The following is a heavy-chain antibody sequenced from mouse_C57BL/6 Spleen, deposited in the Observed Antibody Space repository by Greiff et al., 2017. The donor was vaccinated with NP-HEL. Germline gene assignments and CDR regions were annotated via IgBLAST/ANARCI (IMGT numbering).Heavy chain of an antibody. V-gene: IGHV1-55*01. D-gene: IGHD1-1*01. Sequence: VQLQQSGAELVKPGASVKMSCKASGYTFTSYWITWVKQRPGQGLEWIGDIYPGSGSTNYNEKFKSKATLTVDTSSSTAYMQLSSLTSEDSAVYYCARTDITTVVAYYFDYWGQGTTLTVSS. CDR1: GYTFTSYW. J-gene: IGHJ2*01. CDR3: ARTDITTVVAYYFDY. CDR2: IYPGSGST.